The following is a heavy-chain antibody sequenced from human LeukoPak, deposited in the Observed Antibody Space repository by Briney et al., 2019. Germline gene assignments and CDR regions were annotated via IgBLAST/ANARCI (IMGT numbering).Heavy chain of an antibody. CDR2: ISSSSSYI. D-gene: IGHD4-17*01. CDR3: ARGLDYGYDSGN. V-gene: IGHV3-21*06. CDR1: GLKFSIYS. J-gene: IGHJ4*02. Sequence: PGGSLRLSCEASGLKFSIYSMNWVRQAPGKGLEWVSSISSSSSYIFYADSLMGRFTISRDNSKNSLHLQMNSLRVEDTAVYYCARGLDYGYDSGNWGQGTLVTVSS.